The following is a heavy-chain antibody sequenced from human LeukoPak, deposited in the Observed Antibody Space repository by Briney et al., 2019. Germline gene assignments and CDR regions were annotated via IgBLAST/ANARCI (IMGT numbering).Heavy chain of an antibody. Sequence: SETLSLTCTVSVGSISSYYWSWIRQPPGKGLECIGYIYYSGSTNYNPSLKSRVTISVDTSKNQFSLKLSSVTAADTAVHYCARGLLWFGEGVANMDVWGKGTTVTISS. CDR2: IYYSGST. CDR3: ARGLLWFGEGVANMDV. J-gene: IGHJ6*03. D-gene: IGHD3-10*01. V-gene: IGHV4-59*01. CDR1: VGSISSYY.